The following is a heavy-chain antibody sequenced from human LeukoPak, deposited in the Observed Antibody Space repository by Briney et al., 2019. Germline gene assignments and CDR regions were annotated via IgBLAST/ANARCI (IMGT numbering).Heavy chain of an antibody. Sequence: SETLSLTCAVSGASMSSTKWWSWVRQPPGKGLEWIGEIYHTGSTNYNPSLKSRTTISLDKSKNQFSLNMSSVTAADTAVYYCVTSTVMDEYCFDYWAQGTLVTVSS. D-gene: IGHD4-17*01. J-gene: IGHJ4*02. CDR1: GASMSSTKW. CDR2: IYHTGST. V-gene: IGHV4-4*02. CDR3: VTSTVMDEYCFDY.